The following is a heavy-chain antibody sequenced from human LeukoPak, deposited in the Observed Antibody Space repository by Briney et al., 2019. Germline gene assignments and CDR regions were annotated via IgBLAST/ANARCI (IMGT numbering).Heavy chain of an antibody. V-gene: IGHV3-30-3*01. CDR2: ISYDGSNK. CDR3: ASSWHDDAFDI. CDR1: GFTFSSYA. Sequence: GSLRLSCAASGFTFSSYAMHWVRQAPGKGLEWVAVISYDGSNKYYADSVKGRFTISRDNSKNTLYLQMNSLRAEDTAVYYCASSWHDDAFDIWGQGTMVTVSS. J-gene: IGHJ3*02.